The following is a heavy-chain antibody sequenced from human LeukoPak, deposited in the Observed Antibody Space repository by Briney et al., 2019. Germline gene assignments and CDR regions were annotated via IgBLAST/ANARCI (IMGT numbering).Heavy chain of an antibody. Sequence: ASVKASCKASGGTFSSSAISWVRQAPGQGLEWMGGIIPIFGTPNYARKFQGRVTITADESTSTAYMELSSLKFDDTAVYYCARELTRSRATEPGYWGQGTLVIVSS. J-gene: IGHJ4*02. D-gene: IGHD1-14*01. CDR1: GGTFSSSA. V-gene: IGHV1-69*13. CDR2: IIPIFGTP. CDR3: ARELTRSRATEPGY.